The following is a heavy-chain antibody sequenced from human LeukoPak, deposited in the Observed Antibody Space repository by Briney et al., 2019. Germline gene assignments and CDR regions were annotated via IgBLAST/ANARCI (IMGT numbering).Heavy chain of an antibody. CDR3: AREVADCGGDCLAP. Sequence: GGSLRLSCAASGFTFSNYEMNWVRQAPGKGLEWVSYISDSGTTKYYADSVKGRFTISRGNAKNSLYLEMNSLRAEDTAFYYCAREVADCGGDCLAPWGQGTLVTVSS. CDR1: GFTFSNYE. V-gene: IGHV3-48*03. D-gene: IGHD2-21*02. CDR2: ISDSGTTK. J-gene: IGHJ5*02.